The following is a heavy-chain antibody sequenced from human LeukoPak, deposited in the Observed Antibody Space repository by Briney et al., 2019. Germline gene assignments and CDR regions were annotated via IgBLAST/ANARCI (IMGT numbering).Heavy chain of an antibody. Sequence: SETLSLTCTVSGGSISSSSYYWGWIRQPPGKGLEWIGSIYYSGSTYYNPSLKSRVTISVDTSKNQFSLKLSSVTAADTAVYYCARDRWFDPWGQGTLVTVSS. V-gene: IGHV4-39*07. CDR2: IYYSGST. CDR3: ARDRWFDP. J-gene: IGHJ5*02. CDR1: GGSISSSSYY.